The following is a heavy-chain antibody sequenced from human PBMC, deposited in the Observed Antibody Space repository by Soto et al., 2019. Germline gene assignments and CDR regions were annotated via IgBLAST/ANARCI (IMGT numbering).Heavy chain of an antibody. CDR2: IIGSGGKT. D-gene: IGHD6-6*01. J-gene: IGHJ6*02. Sequence: GGSLRLSCAASGFTFSGYAISWVRQAPGKGLEWVATIIGSGGKTYYADSVKGRFTISRDNSKNTVYLQMNSLRAVDTAVYYCARDYLEYSSSSLYYYYFYGMDVWGQGITVTVSS. CDR1: GFTFSGYA. CDR3: ARDYLEYSSSSLYYYYFYGMDV. V-gene: IGHV3-23*01.